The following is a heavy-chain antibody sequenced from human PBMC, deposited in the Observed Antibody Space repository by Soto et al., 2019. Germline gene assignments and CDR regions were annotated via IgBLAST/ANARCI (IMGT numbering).Heavy chain of an antibody. V-gene: IGHV3-72*01. CDR2: SRNKANSYNP. J-gene: IGHJ4*02. CDR1: GFSFSDYY. CDR3: ARDTGGSYDY. D-gene: IGHD3-16*01. Sequence: EVKLVESGGGLVQPGGSLRLSCAASGFSFSDYYMDWVRQVPGKGLEWVGRSRNKANSYNPEYAPSVKDRFSISRDNSKDSMYLQMYSLKTEDTAVYYCARDTGGSYDYWGQGALVTVSS.